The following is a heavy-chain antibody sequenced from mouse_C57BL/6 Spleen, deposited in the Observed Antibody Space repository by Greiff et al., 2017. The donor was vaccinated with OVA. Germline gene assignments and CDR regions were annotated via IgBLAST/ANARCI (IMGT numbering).Heavy chain of an antibody. CDR2: ISSGGSYT. CDR3: ARHDSFDY. Sequence: EVKLMESGGDLVKPGGSLKLSCAASGFIFSSYGMSWVRQTPDKRLEWVATISSGGSYTYYPDSVKGRFTISRDNAKNTLYLQMSSLKSEDTAMYYCARHDSFDYWGQGTTLTVSS. J-gene: IGHJ2*01. V-gene: IGHV5-6*01. CDR1: GFIFSSYG. D-gene: IGHD3-2*01.